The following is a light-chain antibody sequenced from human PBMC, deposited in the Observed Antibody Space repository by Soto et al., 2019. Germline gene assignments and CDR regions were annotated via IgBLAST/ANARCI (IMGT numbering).Light chain of an antibody. CDR1: QDVGPY. Sequence: PGASANLACRASQDVGPYFAWYQQNSGQPPRHLIHTASSRATGIPARFSGSGSRTDFTLTISSLEPEDIAVYYCQERGGWPLSTFGGGTKVEIK. V-gene: IGKV3-11*01. CDR2: TAS. CDR3: QERGGWPLST. J-gene: IGKJ4*01.